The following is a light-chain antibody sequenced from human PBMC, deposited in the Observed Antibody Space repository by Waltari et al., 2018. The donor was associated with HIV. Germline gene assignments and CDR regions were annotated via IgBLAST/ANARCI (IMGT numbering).Light chain of an antibody. CDR2: EDS. Sequence: SYDLTQPPSPSVSPGPPASNTCPGAQLWDKSVCWYPQKPGQSPVLVIYEDSKRPSGIPERFSGSNSGNTATLTISGTQAMDEDYYYGQAGDSSTYVFGTGTKVTVL. CDR3: QAGDSSTYV. J-gene: IGLJ1*01. V-gene: IGLV3-1*01. CDR1: QLWDKS.